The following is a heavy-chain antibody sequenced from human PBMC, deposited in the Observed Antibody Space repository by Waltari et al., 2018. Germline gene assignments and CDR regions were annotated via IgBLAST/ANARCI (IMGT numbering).Heavy chain of an antibody. V-gene: IGHV4-39*01. D-gene: IGHD5-12*01. CDR2: IYYSGSS. Sequence: QLQLQESGPGLVKPSGTLSLTCSVSGGSISSRRYYWGWIRQSPGKGLAWIGSIYYSGSSYSNPTLQSRVTISGDTSKNQFSLNLSSVTAADTAVYYCARHWKRNGYRFDPCGQGTRVTVSS. J-gene: IGHJ5*02. CDR1: GGSISSRRYY. CDR3: ARHWKRNGYRFDP.